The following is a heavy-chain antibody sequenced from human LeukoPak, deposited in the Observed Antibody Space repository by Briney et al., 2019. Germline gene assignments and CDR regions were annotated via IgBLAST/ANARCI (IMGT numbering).Heavy chain of an antibody. Sequence: PSETLSLTCAVYGGSFSGYYWSWIRQPPGKGLEWIGEINHSGSTNYNPSLKSRVTISVDTSKNQFSLKLSSVTAADTAVYYCARVRELLVSYYYGMDVWGQGTTVTVSS. CDR3: ARVRELLVSYYYGMDV. CDR1: GGSFSGYY. D-gene: IGHD1-26*01. CDR2: INHSGST. J-gene: IGHJ6*02. V-gene: IGHV4-34*01.